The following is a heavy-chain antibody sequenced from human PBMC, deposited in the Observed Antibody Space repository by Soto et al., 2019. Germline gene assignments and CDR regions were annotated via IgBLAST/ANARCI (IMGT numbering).Heavy chain of an antibody. CDR1: EFTFSSYS. D-gene: IGHD6-19*01. Sequence: EAQLVESGGGLVQPGGSLRLSCAASEFTFSSYSMNWVRQAPGKGLEWISYISSSSSTIYYADSVRGRFTISRDNAKNSLHLQMNSLRDDDTALYYCAIDFPPGWHVDYWGHGTLVTVSS. CDR2: ISSSSSTI. CDR3: AIDFPPGWHVDY. V-gene: IGHV3-48*02. J-gene: IGHJ4*01.